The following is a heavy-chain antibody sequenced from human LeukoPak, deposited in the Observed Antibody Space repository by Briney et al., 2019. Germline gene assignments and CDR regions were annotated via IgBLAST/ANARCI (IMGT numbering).Heavy chain of an antibody. CDR3: ATSYDAKTAPYDL. J-gene: IGHJ5*02. V-gene: IGHV4-4*08. CDR2: IYTTGRT. CDR1: GGSINNYC. Sequence: PSETLSLTCTVSGGSINNYCWSWVRQPPGKGLEWIGYIYTTGRTDYNPSFKSRVTKSVDTSKNQLSMELKFLTAADTAVYYCATSYDAKTAPYDLWGQGTLVSVSS. D-gene: IGHD3-3*01.